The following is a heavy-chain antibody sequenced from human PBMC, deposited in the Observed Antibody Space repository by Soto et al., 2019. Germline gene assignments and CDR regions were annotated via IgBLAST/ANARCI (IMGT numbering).Heavy chain of an antibody. Sequence: ETLSLTCTVSNGSISSSISYWGWIRQPPGGGLEWIGRIYYNGNTYYNPSLKSRVTISVDTSKNQFSLKLSSVTAADTAVYYCAIDVEQLLPQIDFWGQGMLVTVS. CDR1: NGSISSSISY. V-gene: IGHV4-39*07. CDR3: AIDVEQLLPQIDF. D-gene: IGHD1-1*01. CDR2: IYYNGNT. J-gene: IGHJ4*02.